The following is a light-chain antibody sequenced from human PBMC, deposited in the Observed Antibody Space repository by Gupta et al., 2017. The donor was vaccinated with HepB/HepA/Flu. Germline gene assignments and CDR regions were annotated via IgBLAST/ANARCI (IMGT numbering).Light chain of an antibody. CDR2: DAS. CDR1: PSISSY. V-gene: IGKV3-11*01. CDR3: QQRSNWLT. J-gene: IGKJ4*01. Sequence: EIALTQSAATLSLSPGARATVSCRASPSISSYLAWYQQKPGQAPRLLIYDASNRATGIPARFSGSGSGTDFTLTISRLEHEDFAVYYWQQRSNWLTFGGGTKVEIK.